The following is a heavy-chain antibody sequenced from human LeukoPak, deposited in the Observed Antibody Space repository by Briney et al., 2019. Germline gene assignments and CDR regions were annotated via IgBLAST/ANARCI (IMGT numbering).Heavy chain of an antibody. D-gene: IGHD4-17*01. CDR2: INPNSGGT. Sequence: ASVKVSCKASGYRFRDYYMHWVRQAPGQGLEWMGWINPNSGGTMYAQKFQGRVAMTRDTSINTAYMELSRLTSDDTAVYYCARDGDDNGDYVLGWFDPWGQGTLVTVSS. CDR1: GYRFRDYY. V-gene: IGHV1-2*02. J-gene: IGHJ5*02. CDR3: ARDGDDNGDYVLGWFDP.